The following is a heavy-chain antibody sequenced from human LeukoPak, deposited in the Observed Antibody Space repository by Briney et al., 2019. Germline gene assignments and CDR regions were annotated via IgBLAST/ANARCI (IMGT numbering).Heavy chain of an antibody. V-gene: IGHV3-53*01. J-gene: IGHJ6*02. CDR1: GFPVSSNC. CDR3: ARERIYYGSGRDLTDARLYYYYGMDV. D-gene: IGHD3-10*01. Sequence: GGSLRLSCAATGFPVSSNCMTWVRQAPGKGLEWVSLIYGDGSTYYADSVKGRFTISRDNSKNTLYLQMNSLRADDTAVYYCARERIYYGSGRDLTDARLYYYYGMDVWGRGTTVTVSS. CDR2: IYGDGST.